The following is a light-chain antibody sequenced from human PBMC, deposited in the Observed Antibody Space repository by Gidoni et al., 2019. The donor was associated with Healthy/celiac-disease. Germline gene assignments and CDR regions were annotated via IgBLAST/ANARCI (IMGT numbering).Light chain of an antibody. V-gene: IGLV3-1*01. CDR2: QDS. CDR3: HAWDSSVV. CDR1: KLGYKY. J-gene: IGLJ2*01. Sequence: SYELTQPPSRSVSPGQTASITCSGDKLGYKYACWYHQKPGQSPVLVIYQDSKRPSGIPDRFSGANSGHTATLTISGTHAMDEADYYCHAWDSSVVFGGGTKLTVL.